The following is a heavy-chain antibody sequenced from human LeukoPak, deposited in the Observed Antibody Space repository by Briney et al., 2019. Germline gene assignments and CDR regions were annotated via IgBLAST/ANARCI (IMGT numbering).Heavy chain of an antibody. V-gene: IGHV1-46*01. CDR3: AREVSSGAFDI. CDR2: INPSGNST. D-gene: IGHD3-10*01. CDR1: GYNFMNYY. Sequence: ASVKVSCKASGYNFMNYYMHWVRQAPGQGLEWMGLINPSGNSTTYAQKFRGRVTMTRDTSTSTVYMELSSLRSDDTAVYYCAREVSSGAFDIWGLGTMVTVSS. J-gene: IGHJ3*02.